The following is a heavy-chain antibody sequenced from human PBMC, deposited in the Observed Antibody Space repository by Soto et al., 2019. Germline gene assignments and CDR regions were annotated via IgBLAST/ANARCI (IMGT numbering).Heavy chain of an antibody. CDR2: ISGTGSTI. V-gene: IGHV3-48*03. D-gene: IGHD3-10*01. CDR3: ARGLIIRTMGRYYTGMDV. CDR1: GFNFNEHE. Sequence: GGSLRLSCAASGFNFNEHEMRWVRQPPGKGLEWVAHISGTGSTIYYADSVKGRFTISRDNAKNSLYLQMNSLRADDTAVYYCARGLIIRTMGRYYTGMDVWGQGTTVTVSS. J-gene: IGHJ6*02.